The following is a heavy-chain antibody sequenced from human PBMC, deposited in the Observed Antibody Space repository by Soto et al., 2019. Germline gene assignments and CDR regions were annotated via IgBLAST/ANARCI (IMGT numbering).Heavy chain of an antibody. CDR3: AREAGADRCFDS. J-gene: IGHJ5*01. V-gene: IGHV4-4*07. D-gene: IGHD6-19*01. CDR2: ISTSGTT. CDR1: GASISSYY. Sequence: SETLSLTCTVSGASISSYYWTWIRQPPGKGLDWIGRISTSGTTNYNPSLKSRVTMSLDTSKNHFSLNLSSVTAADTAVYYCAREAGADRCFDSWGQGTLVTVSS.